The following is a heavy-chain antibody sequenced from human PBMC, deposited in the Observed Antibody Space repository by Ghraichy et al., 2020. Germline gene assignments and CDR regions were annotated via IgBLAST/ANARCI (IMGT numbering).Heavy chain of an antibody. J-gene: IGHJ4*02. CDR2: ISSSSSYI. CDR3: ARDPPGFYYYDSSGYFDY. V-gene: IGHV3-21*01. D-gene: IGHD3-22*01. CDR1: GFTFSSYS. Sequence: GGSLRLSCAASGFTFSSYSMNWVRQAPGKGLEWVSSISSSSSYIYYADSVKGRFTISRDNAKNSLYLQMNSLRAEDTAVYYCARDPPGFYYYDSSGYFDYWGQGTLVTVSS.